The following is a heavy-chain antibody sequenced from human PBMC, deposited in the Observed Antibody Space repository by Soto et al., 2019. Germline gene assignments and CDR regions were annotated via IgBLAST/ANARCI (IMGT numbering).Heavy chain of an antibody. Sequence: ASVKVSCKASGYTFTSYYMHWVRQAPGQGLEWMGIINPSGGSTSYAQKFQGRVTMTRDTSTSTVYMELSSLRSEDTAVYYCARELSYDFWSGYPQDAFDIWGHGTMVTVSS. CDR1: GYTFTSYY. CDR3: ARELSYDFWSGYPQDAFDI. V-gene: IGHV1-46*03. CDR2: INPSGGST. D-gene: IGHD3-3*01. J-gene: IGHJ3*02.